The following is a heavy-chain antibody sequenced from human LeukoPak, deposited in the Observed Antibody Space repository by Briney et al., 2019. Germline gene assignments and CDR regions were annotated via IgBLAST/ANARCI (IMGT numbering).Heavy chain of an antibody. J-gene: IGHJ5*02. D-gene: IGHD5-12*01. Sequence: SETLSLTCAVYGGPLSRYYWTWLPHPPGKRRECIREINHRGSTYYNPSLTSRVTISVDTTKNQFSLNLSAVTAADTAVYYCARIDIVATGGWFDPWGQGTLVIVSS. CDR1: GGPLSRYY. V-gene: IGHV4-34*01. CDR2: INHRGST. CDR3: ARIDIVATGGWFDP.